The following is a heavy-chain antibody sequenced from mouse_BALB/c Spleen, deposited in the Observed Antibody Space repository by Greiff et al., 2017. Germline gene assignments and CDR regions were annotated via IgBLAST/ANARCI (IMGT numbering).Heavy chain of an antibody. D-gene: IGHD2-13*01. V-gene: IGHV2-2*02. CDR1: GFSLTSYG. CDR3: ARNSLDGDARLSAWFAY. J-gene: IGHJ3*01. CDR2: IWSGGST. Sequence: QVQLKQSGPGLVQPSQSLSITCTVSGFSLTSYGVHWVRQSPGKGLEWLGVIWSGGSTDYNAAFISRLSISKENSKSQVFFKMNSLQANDTAIYYCARNSLDGDARLSAWFAYWGQGTLVTVSA.